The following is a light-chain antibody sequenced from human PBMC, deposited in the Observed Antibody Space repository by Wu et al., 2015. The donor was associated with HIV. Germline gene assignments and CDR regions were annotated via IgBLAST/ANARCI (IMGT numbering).Light chain of an antibody. CDR1: QSVLRSY. CDR3: QQYVTSIT. V-gene: IGKV3-20*01. Sequence: EIVLTQSPGTLSLSPGERATLSCRASQSVLRSYLAWYQQKPGQTPRLLIYGASSRATGIPDRFSGSGSGTDFSLTISRLEPEDFAVYYCQQYVTSITFGQGTRLEIK. CDR2: GAS. J-gene: IGKJ5*01.